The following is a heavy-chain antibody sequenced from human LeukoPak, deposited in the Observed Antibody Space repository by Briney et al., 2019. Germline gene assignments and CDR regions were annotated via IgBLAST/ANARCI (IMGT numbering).Heavy chain of an antibody. CDR3: ASRVVLGWFDP. Sequence: GSSVKVSCKASGGTFNSYAISWVRQAPGQGLEWVGGIIPIFGTANYAQKFQGRVTITVDGSTSTAYLELSSLRSEETAVYYCASRVVLGWFDPWGQGTLVSVSS. V-gene: IGHV1-69*01. J-gene: IGHJ5*02. CDR2: IIPIFGTA. CDR1: GGTFNSYA. D-gene: IGHD2-8*02.